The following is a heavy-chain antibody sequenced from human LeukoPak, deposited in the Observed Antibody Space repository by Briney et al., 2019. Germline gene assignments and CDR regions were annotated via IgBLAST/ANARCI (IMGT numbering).Heavy chain of an antibody. V-gene: IGHV4-59*01. D-gene: IGHD4-17*01. CDR2: IYYSGST. J-gene: IGHJ4*02. Sequence: PSETLSLTCTVSGGSFGSYYWSWIRQPPGKGLEWIGYIYYSGSTNYNPSLKSRVTISVDTSKNQFSLKLTSMTAADTAIYYCARGTVTMDNWGQGTPVTVSS. CDR3: ARGTVTMDN. CDR1: GGSFGSYY.